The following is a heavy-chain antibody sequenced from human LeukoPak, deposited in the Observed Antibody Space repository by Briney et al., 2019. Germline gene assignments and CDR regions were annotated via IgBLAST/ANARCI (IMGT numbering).Heavy chain of an antibody. V-gene: IGHV4-39*02. CDR2: IFYNGGP. Sequence: SETLSLTCTASGDSITNSNYYWGWVRQSPGRGLEWLGNIFYNGGPYYNPSFKSRVVISVDTSKNHFSLNLRSMQASATAVYYSARAFCVGECFVLHIFFDSWGQGTLVTVSS. J-gene: IGHJ4*02. D-gene: IGHD2-21*01. CDR3: ARAFCVGECFVLHIFFDS. CDR1: GDSITNSNYY.